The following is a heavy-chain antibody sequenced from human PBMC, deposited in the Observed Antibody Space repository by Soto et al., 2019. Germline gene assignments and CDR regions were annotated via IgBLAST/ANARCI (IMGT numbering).Heavy chain of an antibody. CDR1: GFTLRTYT. V-gene: IGHV3-21*06. Sequence: GGSLRLSCAASGFTLRTYTMNWVRQAPGKGLEWVLSISISSSDRYYADSVRGRFTISRDNAKNALYLQMNSLRADDTAVYFCVRGMNPLFGGQGTLVTVSS. CDR2: ISISSSDR. CDR3: VRGMNPLF. J-gene: IGHJ4*01.